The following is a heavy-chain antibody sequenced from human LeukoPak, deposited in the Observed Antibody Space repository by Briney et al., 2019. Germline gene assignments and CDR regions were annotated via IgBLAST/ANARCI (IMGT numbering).Heavy chain of an antibody. V-gene: IGHV4-30-4*01. J-gene: IGHJ4*02. CDR2: IYYSGST. Sequence: SETLSLTCTVSGGSISSGDYYWSWIRQPPGKGLEWIGYIYYSGSTYYNPSLKSRVTISVDMSKNQFSLKLSSVTAADTAVYYCAGLSGGMVGAWHYSGDYWGQGTLVTVSS. D-gene: IGHD1-26*01. CDR1: GGSISSGDYY. CDR3: AGLSGGMVGAWHYSGDY.